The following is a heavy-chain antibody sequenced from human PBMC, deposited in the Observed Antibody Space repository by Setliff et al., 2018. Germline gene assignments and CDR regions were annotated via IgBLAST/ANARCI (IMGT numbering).Heavy chain of an antibody. CDR3: ASAGHSGSWFPFDAFHI. Sequence: GGSLRLSCPASGFTFSTQSMNCVRQAPGKGLEWVSSVRISSTYIYHADSMKGRCTISRDNAKNSLYLQMNSLRAEDTAVDYCASAGHSGSWFPFDAFHIWGQGTMVTVSS. CDR2: VRISSTYI. J-gene: IGHJ3*02. V-gene: IGHV3-21*01. D-gene: IGHD6-13*01. CDR1: GFTFSTQS.